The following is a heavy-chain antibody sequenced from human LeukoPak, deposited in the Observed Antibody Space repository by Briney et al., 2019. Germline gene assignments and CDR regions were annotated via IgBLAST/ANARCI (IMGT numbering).Heavy chain of an antibody. CDR2: ISGSGGST. CDR1: RFTFSRYA. J-gene: IGHJ5*02. Sequence: PGGSLRLSCAASRFTFSRYAMSWVRQAPGKGLEWVSAISGSGGSTFYADSVKGRFTISRDNAMNSLYLQMDSLRADDTSVYYCARDACSSISCYTPWFDLWGQGTLVTVAS. CDR3: ARDACSSISCYTPWFDL. D-gene: IGHD2-2*02. V-gene: IGHV3-23*01.